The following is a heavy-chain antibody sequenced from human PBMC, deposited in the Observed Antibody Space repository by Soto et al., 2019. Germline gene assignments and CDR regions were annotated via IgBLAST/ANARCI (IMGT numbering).Heavy chain of an antibody. Sequence: EVQLVESGGGLVKPGGSLRLSCAASGFTFSSYSMNWVRQAPGKGLEWVSSITSCSSYISYADSVKGRFTISRDNAKNSLYLQMNSLRAEDTAVYYCARDQPGYSYGYGLGYWGQGTLVTVSS. D-gene: IGHD5-18*01. J-gene: IGHJ4*02. CDR3: ARDQPGYSYGYGLGY. V-gene: IGHV3-21*01. CDR2: ITSCSSYI. CDR1: GFTFSSYS.